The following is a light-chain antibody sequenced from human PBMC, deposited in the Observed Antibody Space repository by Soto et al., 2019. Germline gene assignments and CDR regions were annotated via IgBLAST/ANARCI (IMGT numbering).Light chain of an antibody. Sequence: EIVLTQSPATLSLSPGERATLSCRASQSVSSYLAWYQQKAGQAPRLLIYDASNRATDTPARFSGSGSGTDFTLTISSLEPEDFAVYYCQQRFNWPPFTFGQGTKLEIK. J-gene: IGKJ2*01. V-gene: IGKV3-11*01. CDR3: QQRFNWPPFT. CDR1: QSVSSY. CDR2: DAS.